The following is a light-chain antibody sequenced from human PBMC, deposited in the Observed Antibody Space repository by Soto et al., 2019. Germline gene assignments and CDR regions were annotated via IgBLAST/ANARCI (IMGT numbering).Light chain of an antibody. CDR3: QQYNNWPRT. CDR2: GAS. J-gene: IGKJ1*01. Sequence: EIVMTQSPATLSVSPGERATLSCRASQSVSSNLAWYQQKPGQAPNLLIYGASTRATGIPARFSGSGPGTEFTLTISSLQSEDFAVYYCQQYNNWPRTFGQGTKV. V-gene: IGKV3-15*01. CDR1: QSVSSN.